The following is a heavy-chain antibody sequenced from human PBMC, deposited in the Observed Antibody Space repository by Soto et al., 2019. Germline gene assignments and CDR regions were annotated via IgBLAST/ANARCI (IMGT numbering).Heavy chain of an antibody. CDR3: VVAPYYYYYMDV. CDR1: GFTFSSYS. V-gene: IGHV3-21*01. CDR2: ISSSSYI. J-gene: IGHJ6*03. D-gene: IGHD2-15*01. Sequence: GGSLRLSCAASGFTFSSYSMNWVRQAPGKGLEWVSSISSSSYIYYADSVKGRFTISRDNAKNSLYLQMNSLRAEDTAVYYCVVAPYYYYYMDVWGKGTTVTVS.